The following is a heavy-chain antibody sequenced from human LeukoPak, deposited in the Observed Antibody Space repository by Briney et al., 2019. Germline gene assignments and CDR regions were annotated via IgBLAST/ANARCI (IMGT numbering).Heavy chain of an antibody. CDR3: ARERILGNNWFDP. CDR1: GYTFTGYY. Sequence: VASVKVSCKASGYTFTGYYMHWVRQAPGQGLEWMGWINPNSGGTNYAQKFQGRVTMTRDTSISTAYMELSRLRSDDTAVYYCARERILGNNWFDPWGQGTLVTVSS. D-gene: IGHD2-15*01. V-gene: IGHV1-2*02. J-gene: IGHJ5*02. CDR2: INPNSGGT.